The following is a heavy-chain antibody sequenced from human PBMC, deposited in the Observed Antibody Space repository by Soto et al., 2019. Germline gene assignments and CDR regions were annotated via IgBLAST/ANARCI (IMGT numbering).Heavy chain of an antibody. CDR1: GFTFDDYG. D-gene: IGHD3-10*01. J-gene: IGHJ4*02. V-gene: IGHV3-20*04. Sequence: VQLVESGGGVLQPGRSLRLSCAASGFTFDDYGMSWARQAPGKGLEWVAGVNWNGVSTGYADSVKGRVTISRDNAKNNLYLQVTSLRAEDTVFNYCVGGACLNFDYWGQGPLVTVSS. CDR3: VGGACLNFDY. CDR2: VNWNGVST.